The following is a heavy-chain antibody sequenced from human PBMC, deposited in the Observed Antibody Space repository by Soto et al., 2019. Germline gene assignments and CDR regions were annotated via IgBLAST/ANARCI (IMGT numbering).Heavy chain of an antibody. J-gene: IGHJ6*02. Sequence: SETLSLTCAVYGGSFSGYYWSWIRQPPGKGLEWIGEINHSGSTNYNPSLKSRVTISVDTSRNQFSLKLSSVTAADTAVYYCARGSYQLPYYYHGMDVWGQGTTVTVSS. D-gene: IGHD2-2*01. CDR1: GGSFSGYY. CDR2: INHSGST. CDR3: ARGSYQLPYYYHGMDV. V-gene: IGHV4-34*01.